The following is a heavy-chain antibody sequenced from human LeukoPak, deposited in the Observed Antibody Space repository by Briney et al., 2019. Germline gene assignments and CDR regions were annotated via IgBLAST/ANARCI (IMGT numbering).Heavy chain of an antibody. CDR2: INHSGST. CDR1: GGSFSGYY. J-gene: IGHJ5*02. CDR3: ARGVRRSSSFRGNWFDP. V-gene: IGHV4-34*01. D-gene: IGHD6-6*01. Sequence: SETLSLTCAVYGGSFSGYYWSWIRQPPGKGLEWIGEINHSGSTNYNPSLKSRVTISVDTSKNQFSLKLSSVTAADTAVYYCARGVRRSSSFRGNWFDPWGQGTLVTVSS.